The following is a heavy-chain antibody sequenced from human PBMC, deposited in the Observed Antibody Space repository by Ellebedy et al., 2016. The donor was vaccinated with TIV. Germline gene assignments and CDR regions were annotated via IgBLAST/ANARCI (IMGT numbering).Heavy chain of an antibody. Sequence: ASVKVSXXASGYTFTSYGISWVRQAPGRGLEWMGWMNPNSGNTGYAQKFQGRVTMTRNTSISTAYMELSSLRSEDTAVYYCARRIGDGMAVVPADAFDIWGQGTMVTVSS. V-gene: IGHV1-8*02. CDR2: MNPNSGNT. CDR1: GYTFTSYG. D-gene: IGHD2-2*01. J-gene: IGHJ3*02. CDR3: ARRIGDGMAVVPADAFDI.